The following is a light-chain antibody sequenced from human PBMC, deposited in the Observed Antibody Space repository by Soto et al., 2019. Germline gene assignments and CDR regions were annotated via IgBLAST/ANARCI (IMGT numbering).Light chain of an antibody. CDR3: QYFGTSPVIV. CDR2: DAS. V-gene: IGKV3-11*01. CDR1: QSVSSY. Sequence: VLTQSPATLSLSPGERAILSCRASQSVSSYFAWYQQKPGQAPRLLIYDASYRATDIPTRFSGSGSGTDFTLTISRLEPDDFAVYFCQYFGTSPVIVFGGGTKVDMK. J-gene: IGKJ4*01.